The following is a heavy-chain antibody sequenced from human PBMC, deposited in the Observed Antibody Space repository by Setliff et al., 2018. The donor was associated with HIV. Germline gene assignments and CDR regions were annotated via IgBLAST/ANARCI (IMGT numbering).Heavy chain of an antibody. CDR3: ARDPHYFDTSGYYSWFYFDY. V-gene: IGHV4-39*07. Sequence: SETLSLTCTVSGDSFSSNSNHWGWIRQPPGKGLEWIGNIKYGGTTYYNPSLKSRVSISIDTSKSQFSLKLTSATAADTAVYFCARDPHYFDTSGYYSWFYFDYWGHGTLVTVSS. D-gene: IGHD3-22*01. J-gene: IGHJ4*01. CDR2: IKYGGTT. CDR1: GDSFSSNSNH.